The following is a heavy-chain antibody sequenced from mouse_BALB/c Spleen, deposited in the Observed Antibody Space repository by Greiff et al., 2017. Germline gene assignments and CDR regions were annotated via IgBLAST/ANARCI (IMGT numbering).Heavy chain of an antibody. D-gene: IGHD1-1*01. CDR1: GYAFSSSW. J-gene: IGHJ2*01. CDR2: IYPGDGDT. CDR3: ARYGVGFDY. Sequence: VKLQESGPELVKPGASVKISCKASGYAFSSSWMNWVKQRPGQGLEWIGRIYPGDGDTNYNGKFKGKATLTADKSSSTAYMQLSSLTSVDSAVYFCARYGVGFDYWGQGTTLTVSS. V-gene: IGHV1-82*01.